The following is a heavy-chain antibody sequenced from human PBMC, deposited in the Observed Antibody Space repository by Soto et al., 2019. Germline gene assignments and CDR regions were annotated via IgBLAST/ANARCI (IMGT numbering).Heavy chain of an antibody. CDR1: GFPFSSYG. CDR2: ISYDGSNK. CDR3: AKDYCSSTSCQNYYFDY. J-gene: IGHJ4*02. Sequence: GGSLRLSCAASGFPFSSYGMHWVRQAPGKGLEWVAVISYDGSNKYYADSVKGRFTISRDNSKNTLYLQMNSLRAEDTAVYYCAKDYCSSTSCQNYYFDYWGQGTLVTVSS. V-gene: IGHV3-30*18. D-gene: IGHD2-2*01.